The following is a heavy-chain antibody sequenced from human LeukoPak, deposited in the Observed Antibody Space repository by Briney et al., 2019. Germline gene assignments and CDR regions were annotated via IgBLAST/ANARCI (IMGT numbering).Heavy chain of an antibody. CDR3: ARGGPPSIAVAGSRICDY. V-gene: IGHV1-46*01. CDR2: INPRHGST. CDR1: GYTFTNYY. J-gene: IGHJ4*02. D-gene: IGHD6-19*01. Sequence: ASVKVSCKASGYTFTNYYIHWLRQAPGQGLAWMGIINPRHGSTDYAQKFQGRVTMTRDTSTSTVYMELSSLRSDDTAVYYCARGGPPSIAVAGSRICDYWGQGTLVTVSS.